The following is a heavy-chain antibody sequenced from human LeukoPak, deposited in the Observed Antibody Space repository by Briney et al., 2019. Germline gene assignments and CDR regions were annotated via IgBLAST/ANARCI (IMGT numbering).Heavy chain of an antibody. CDR1: GFTFDDYG. J-gene: IGHJ4*02. CDR2: INRSGDST. Sequence: AGGSLRLSCAASGFTFDDYGMSWVRQAPGKGLEWISCINRSGDSTGYADSVKGRFTISRDNAKNSLYLQMNSLRSEDTALYYCVRSSTDADWGQGTRVTVSS. D-gene: IGHD6-19*01. CDR3: VRSSTDAD. V-gene: IGHV3-20*04.